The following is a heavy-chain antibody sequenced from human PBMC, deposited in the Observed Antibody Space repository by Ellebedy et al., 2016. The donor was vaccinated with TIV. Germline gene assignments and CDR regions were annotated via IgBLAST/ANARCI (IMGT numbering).Heavy chain of an antibody. CDR1: GGSISSRTRY. D-gene: IGHD6-13*01. Sequence: MPSETLSLTCTVSGGSISSRTRYWGWFRQTPDKGLEWIGTVYFTGTTYYNPSLSSRITISADTSNNQFSLKLTSVTAADTAVYYWATARRDPLYYGVDVWGRGTTVTVSS. J-gene: IGHJ6*02. CDR3: ATARRDPLYYGVDV. V-gene: IGHV4-39*01. CDR2: VYFTGTT.